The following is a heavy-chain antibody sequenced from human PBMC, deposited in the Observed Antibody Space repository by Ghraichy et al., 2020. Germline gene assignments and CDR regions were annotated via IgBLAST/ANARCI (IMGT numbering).Heavy chain of an antibody. D-gene: IGHD1-1*01. V-gene: IGHV5-51*01. CDR3: ARGRGNDQDAFDI. J-gene: IGHJ3*02. CDR2: IYPGDSHT. Sequence: GESLNISCKGSGYSFSTYWIGWVRQMPGKGLEWMGIIYPGDSHTRYSPSFQGQVTVSADKSINTAHLQWSSLKASDTAVYYCARGRGNDQDAFDIWGQGTMVTVSS. CDR1: GYSFSTYW.